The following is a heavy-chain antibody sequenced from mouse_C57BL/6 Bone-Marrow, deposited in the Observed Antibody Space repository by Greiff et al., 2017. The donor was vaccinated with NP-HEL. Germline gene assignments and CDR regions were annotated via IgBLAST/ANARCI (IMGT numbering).Heavy chain of an antibody. CDR1: GYTFTSYW. CDR2: IHPSDSDT. J-gene: IGHJ1*03. V-gene: IGHV1-74*01. Sequence: VKLQQPGAELVKPGASVKVSCKASGYTFTSYWMHWVKQRPGQGLEWIGRIHPSDSDTNYNQKFKGKATLTVDKSSSTAYMQLSSLTSEDSAVYYCAILRDGNYEYFDVWGTGTTVTVSS. D-gene: IGHD2-1*01. CDR3: AILRDGNYEYFDV.